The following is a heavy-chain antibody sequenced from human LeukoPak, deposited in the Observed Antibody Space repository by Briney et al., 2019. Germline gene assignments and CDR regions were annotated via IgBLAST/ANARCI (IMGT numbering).Heavy chain of an antibody. Sequence: SETLSLTCTVSGGSISSTSYYWGWIRQPPGKGLEWIGSTYYSGSTYYNPSLKSRVTISVDTSKNQFSLKLSSVTAADTAVYYCARLTAREVDYWGQGTLVTVSS. V-gene: IGHV4-39*01. CDR2: TYYSGST. CDR3: ARLTAREVDY. CDR1: GGSISSTSYY. J-gene: IGHJ4*02.